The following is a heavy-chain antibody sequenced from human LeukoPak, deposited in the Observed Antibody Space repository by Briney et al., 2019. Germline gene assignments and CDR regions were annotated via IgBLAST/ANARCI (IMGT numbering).Heavy chain of an antibody. CDR3: ARGGGDYYMDV. V-gene: IGHV3-48*04. CDR1: GFTFSSYS. D-gene: IGHD3-16*01. Sequence: GGSLRLSCVASGFTFSSYSMNWVRQAPGKGLEWVSYISSSSSTIYYADSVKGRFTISRDNAKNSLYLQMNSLRAEDTAVYYCARGGGDYYMDVWGKGTTVTVSS. J-gene: IGHJ6*03. CDR2: ISSSSSTI.